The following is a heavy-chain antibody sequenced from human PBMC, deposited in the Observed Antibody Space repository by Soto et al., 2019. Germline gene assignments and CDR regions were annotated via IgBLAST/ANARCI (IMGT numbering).Heavy chain of an antibody. CDR3: AKDRGPRRQGLIDPFDY. CDR1: GFTFSIYA. CDR2: ISYDGTKT. D-gene: IGHD3-10*01. V-gene: IGHV3-30*18. Sequence: QVQLVESGGGVVQPGRSLRVSCAASGFTFSIYAMHWVRQAPGTGLEWVAVISYDGTKTYYADSVKGRFTISRDKSKNTVYLQMNSLRDEDTAVYYCAKDRGPRRQGLIDPFDYWGQGTVVTVSP. J-gene: IGHJ4*02.